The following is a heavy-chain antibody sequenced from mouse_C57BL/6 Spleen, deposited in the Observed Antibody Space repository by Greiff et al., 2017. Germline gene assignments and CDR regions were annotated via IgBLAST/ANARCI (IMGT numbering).Heavy chain of an antibody. Sequence: EVQVVESGGGLVQPGGSLKLSCAASGFTFSDYYMYWVRQTPEKRLEWVAYIINGGGSTYYPDTVKGRFTISRDNAKNTLYLQMSRLKSEDTAMYYCARVSSGSFDYWGQGTTLTVSS. V-gene: IGHV5-12*01. D-gene: IGHD3-2*02. CDR2: IINGGGST. CDR1: GFTFSDYY. CDR3: ARVSSGSFDY. J-gene: IGHJ2*01.